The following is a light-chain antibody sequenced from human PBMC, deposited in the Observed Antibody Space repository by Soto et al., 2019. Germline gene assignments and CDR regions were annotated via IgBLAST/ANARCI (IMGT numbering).Light chain of an antibody. CDR3: QHYDGSPRT. CDR2: GVF. V-gene: IGKV3-20*01. J-gene: IGKJ2*01. Sequence: VLTQSPGTVSLSPGQRATLSCRTSQNVNNNYLAWYQQKPGQAPRLLIFGVFNRAAGTPDRFSGSGSGTDFTLPSSGLQPEDSAVYYCQHYDGSPRTFGQGTRLEI. CDR1: QNVNNNY.